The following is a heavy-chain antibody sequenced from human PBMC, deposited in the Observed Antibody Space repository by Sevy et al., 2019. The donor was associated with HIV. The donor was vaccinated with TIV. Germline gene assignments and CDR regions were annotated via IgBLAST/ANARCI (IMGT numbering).Heavy chain of an antibody. V-gene: IGHV3-23*01. D-gene: IGHD1-26*01. J-gene: IGHJ3*02. CDR2: ISANGGST. Sequence: GGSLRLSCAASGFTFRNYAMNWVRQAPGKGLEWVSAISANGGSTYYADSVKGRFSISRDNSKKTLYLQMNSLRPEDTAVYYCAEDRVWDVGDVFEIWGQGTMVTVSS. CDR3: AEDRVWDVGDVFEI. CDR1: GFTFRNYA.